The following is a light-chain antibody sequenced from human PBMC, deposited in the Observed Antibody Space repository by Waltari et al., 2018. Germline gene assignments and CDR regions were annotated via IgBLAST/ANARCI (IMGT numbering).Light chain of an antibody. V-gene: IGLV2-8*01. CDR2: EVT. CDR1: SSDFGNYNF. Sequence: QSALTQPPSASGSPGQSVTISCTGTSSDFGNYNFVSWYQQHPGKAPKVIIYEVTKRSAGVPARFAGSKAGNTASLTVSGLQAEDEADYYCSSFAGHWVFGGGTKLTVL. J-gene: IGLJ3*02. CDR3: SSFAGHWV.